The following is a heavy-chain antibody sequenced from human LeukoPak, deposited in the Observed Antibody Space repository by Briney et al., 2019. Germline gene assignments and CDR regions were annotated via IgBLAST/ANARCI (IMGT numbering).Heavy chain of an antibody. CDR2: IYYSGST. Sequence: SETLSLTCTVSGGSISSGDYYWSWIRQPPGKGLEWIAYIYYSGSTNYNPSLKSRVTISVDTSKNQFSLKLSSVTAADTAVYYCATSYSSGWYSFDHWGQGTLVTVSS. D-gene: IGHD6-19*01. CDR3: ATSYSSGWYSFDH. J-gene: IGHJ4*02. V-gene: IGHV4-61*08. CDR1: GGSISSGDYY.